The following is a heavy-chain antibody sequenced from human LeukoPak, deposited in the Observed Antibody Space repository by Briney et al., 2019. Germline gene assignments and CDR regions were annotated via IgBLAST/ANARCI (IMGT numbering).Heavy chain of an antibody. CDR2: ISVHNGNT. CDR3: ARGLGYCSGGSCYWI. CDR1: GYSFNSYG. Sequence: ASVKVSCKASGYSFNSYGISWVRQTPGQGLEWMGWISVHNGNTNYAQKFQGRVIMTTDTSTSTAYMELRSLRSDDTAAYYCARGLGYCSGGSCYWIWGQGTLVTVSS. D-gene: IGHD2-15*01. J-gene: IGHJ4*02. V-gene: IGHV1-18*01.